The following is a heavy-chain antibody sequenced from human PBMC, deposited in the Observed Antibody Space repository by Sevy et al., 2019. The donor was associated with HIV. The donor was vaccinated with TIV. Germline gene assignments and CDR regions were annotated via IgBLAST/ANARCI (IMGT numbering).Heavy chain of an antibody. CDR3: ARDDGNYYFHY. CDR2: IKQDAGQK. D-gene: IGHD1-7*01. J-gene: IGHJ4*02. CDR1: GFTFSKYW. V-gene: IGHV3-7*01. Sequence: GGSLKLSCAASGFTFSKYWMGWVRQAPGKGLEWVANIKQDAGQKYYVDSVKGRFTISRENAKNSLYLQMNSLRAEDTAVYFCARDDGNYYFHYWGQGTLVTSSS.